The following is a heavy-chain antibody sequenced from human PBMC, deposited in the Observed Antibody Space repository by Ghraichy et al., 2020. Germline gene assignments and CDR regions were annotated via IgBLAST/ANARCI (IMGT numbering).Heavy chain of an antibody. D-gene: IGHD5-18*01. CDR1: GGSISSYY. Sequence: SETLSLTCTVSGGSISSYYWSWIRQPPGKGLEWIGYIYYSGSTNYNPSLKSRVTISVDTSKNQFSLKLSSVTAADTAVYYCARRRYSYAFDYWGQGTLVTVSS. CDR3: ARRRYSYAFDY. J-gene: IGHJ4*02. V-gene: IGHV4-59*08. CDR2: IYYSGST.